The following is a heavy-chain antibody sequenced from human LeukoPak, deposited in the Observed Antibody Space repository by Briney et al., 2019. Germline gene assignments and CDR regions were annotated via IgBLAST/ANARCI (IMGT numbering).Heavy chain of an antibody. Sequence: ASQTLSLTCAVSGGSISSGGYSWSWFRRPPGKGLEWIGYIYHSGSTYYNPSLKSRVTISVDRSKNQFSLKLSSVTAADTAVYYCAHCSSTSCYGLDVWGQGTTVTVSS. D-gene: IGHD2-2*01. CDR1: GGSISSGGYS. CDR3: AHCSSTSCYGLDV. V-gene: IGHV4-30-2*01. CDR2: IYHSGST. J-gene: IGHJ6*02.